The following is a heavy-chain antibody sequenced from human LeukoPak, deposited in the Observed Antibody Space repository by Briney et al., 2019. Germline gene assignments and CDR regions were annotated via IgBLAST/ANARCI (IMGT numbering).Heavy chain of an antibody. CDR2: IYSGGST. CDR3: ARVRFYNWNFNH. CDR1: GFTVSSNY. Sequence: GGSLRLSCAASGFTVSSNYMSWVRQAPGKGLEWVSVIYSGGSTYYADSVKGRFTISRDNSKNTLYLQMNSLRAEDTAVYYCARVRFYNWNFNHWGQETLVTVSS. D-gene: IGHD1-20*01. V-gene: IGHV3-53*01. J-gene: IGHJ5*02.